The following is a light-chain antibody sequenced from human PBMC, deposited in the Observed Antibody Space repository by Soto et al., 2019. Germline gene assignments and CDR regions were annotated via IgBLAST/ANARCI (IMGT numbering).Light chain of an antibody. J-gene: IGLJ3*02. V-gene: IGLV2-8*01. CDR3: ISYAGSSIWV. Sequence: QSALTQPPSASGSPGQSVTISCTGTSSDVGAYNYVSRYQQHPGKAPKLMIYDVSKRPSGVPDRFSGSKSGNTASLTVSGLQAEDEADFYCISYAGSSIWVFGGGTKLTVL. CDR1: SSDVGAYNY. CDR2: DVS.